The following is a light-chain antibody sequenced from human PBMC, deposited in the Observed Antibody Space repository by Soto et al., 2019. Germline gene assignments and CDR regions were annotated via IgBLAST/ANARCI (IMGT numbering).Light chain of an antibody. CDR2: AAS. Sequence: ADRVTITCLASQSISSWLAWYQQKPGKAPKLLIYAASSLQSGVPSRFSGSGSGTDFTLTISSLQAEDVAVYYCQQYHSDPLTFGQGTRLEIK. V-gene: IGKV1-5*01. J-gene: IGKJ5*01. CDR3: QQYHSDPLT. CDR1: QSISSW.